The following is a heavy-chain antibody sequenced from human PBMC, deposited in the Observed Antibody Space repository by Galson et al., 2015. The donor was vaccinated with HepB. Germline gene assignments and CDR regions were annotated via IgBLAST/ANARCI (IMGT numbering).Heavy chain of an antibody. CDR3: ARELVGGPAAIAMGFDP. CDR1: GYTFTSYD. V-gene: IGHV1-8*01. Sequence: SVKVSCKASGYTFTSYDINWVRQATGQGLEWMGWMNPNSGNTGYAQKFQGRVTMTRNTSISTAYMELSSLRSEDTAVYYCARELVGGPAAIAMGFDPWGQGTLVTVSS. J-gene: IGHJ5*02. CDR2: MNPNSGNT. D-gene: IGHD2-2*01.